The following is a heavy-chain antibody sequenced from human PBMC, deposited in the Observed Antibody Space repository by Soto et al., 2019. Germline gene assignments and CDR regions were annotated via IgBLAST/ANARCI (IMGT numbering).Heavy chain of an antibody. V-gene: IGHV4-39*01. J-gene: IGHJ6*03. CDR2: IYYSGNT. CDR1: GGYVSSGSYY. CDR3: ARNVGGYYYYMDV. Sequence: QLQLQESGPGLVKPSETLSLTCTVSGGYVSSGSYYLGWISQPPGKGLDCIGSIYYSGNTYYNPSLKSRVTISIDTSKNQFSLTLSSVTAADTAMYYCARNVGGYYYYMDVWGKGTTVTVSS.